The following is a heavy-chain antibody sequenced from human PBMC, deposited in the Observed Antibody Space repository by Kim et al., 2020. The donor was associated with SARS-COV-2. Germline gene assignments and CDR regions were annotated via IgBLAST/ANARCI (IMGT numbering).Heavy chain of an antibody. V-gene: IGHV3-30*07. CDR3: ARSDIVVVPAAQTAFDI. J-gene: IGHJ3*02. D-gene: IGHD2-2*01. Sequence: VKGRFTISRDNSKNTLYLQMNSLRAEDTAVYYCARSDIVVVPAAQTAFDIWGQGTMVTVSS.